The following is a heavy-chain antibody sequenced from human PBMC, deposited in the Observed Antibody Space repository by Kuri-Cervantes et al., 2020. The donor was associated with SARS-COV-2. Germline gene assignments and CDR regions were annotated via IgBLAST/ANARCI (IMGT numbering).Heavy chain of an antibody. CDR3: ARLGNIWFGELLTPLPDR. CDR1: GYRFTNYW. Sequence: GGSLRLSCKGSGYRFTNYWIGWVRQVPGKGLEWMGIIYPGGSDTRYSPSFQGQVTISADKSINTAYLQWSSLKASDTAMYYCARLGNIWFGELLTPLPDRWGQGTLVTVSS. J-gene: IGHJ4*02. V-gene: IGHV5-51*01. D-gene: IGHD3-10*01. CDR2: IYPGGSDT.